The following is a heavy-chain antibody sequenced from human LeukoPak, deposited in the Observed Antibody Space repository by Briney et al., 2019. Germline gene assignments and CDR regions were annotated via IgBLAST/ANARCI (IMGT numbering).Heavy chain of an antibody. CDR2: IIPIFGTA. J-gene: IGHJ3*02. Sequence: SVKVSCKASGYTFTSYGISWVRQAPGQGLEWMGGIIPIFGTANYAQKFQGRVTITADKSTSTAYMELSSLRSEDTAVYYCARGYYYDSSGYYYSANAFDIWGQGTMVTVSS. CDR3: ARGYYYDSSGYYYSANAFDI. D-gene: IGHD3-22*01. CDR1: GYTFTSYG. V-gene: IGHV1-69*06.